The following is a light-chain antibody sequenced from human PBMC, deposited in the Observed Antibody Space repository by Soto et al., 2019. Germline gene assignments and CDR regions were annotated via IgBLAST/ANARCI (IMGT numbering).Light chain of an antibody. J-gene: IGLJ2*01. CDR1: SGSIASSY. V-gene: IGLV6-57*01. Sequence: NFMLTQPHSVSESPGKTVTISCTRSSGSIASSYVQWYQLRPGSYPTTVIYEDDQRTAGVPDRFSGSVDTTSNSASLTISGLQIEDEADYFCQSYDTSLLIFGGGTQLTVL. CDR2: EDD. CDR3: QSYDTSLLI.